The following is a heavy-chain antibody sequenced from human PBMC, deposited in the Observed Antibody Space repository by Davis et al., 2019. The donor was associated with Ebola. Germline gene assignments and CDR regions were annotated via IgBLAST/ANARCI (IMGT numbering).Heavy chain of an antibody. CDR1: GYIFTEWF. CDR3: ASGELVDF. J-gene: IGHJ4*02. V-gene: IGHV1-46*01. D-gene: IGHD2/OR15-2a*01. Sequence: ASVKVSCKSSGYIFTEWFMHWVRQAPGQGLEWMGLINPSIGNTSLAQKFQGRVTLTRDTSTTTVHMELSSLRSEDTAIYYCASGELVDFWGQGTLVTVSS. CDR2: INPSIGNT.